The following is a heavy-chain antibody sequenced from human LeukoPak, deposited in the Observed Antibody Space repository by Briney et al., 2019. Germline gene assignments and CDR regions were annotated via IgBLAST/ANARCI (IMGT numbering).Heavy chain of an antibody. Sequence: GGSLRLSCAASGFTFSSYAMSWVRQAPGKGLEWVSAISGSGGSTYYADSVKGRFTISRDNSKNTLYLQMNSLRAEDTAVYYCARGGYIAVAGTGFDYWGQGTLVTVSS. V-gene: IGHV3-23*01. J-gene: IGHJ4*02. CDR1: GFTFSSYA. CDR3: ARGGYIAVAGTGFDY. CDR2: ISGSGGST. D-gene: IGHD6-19*01.